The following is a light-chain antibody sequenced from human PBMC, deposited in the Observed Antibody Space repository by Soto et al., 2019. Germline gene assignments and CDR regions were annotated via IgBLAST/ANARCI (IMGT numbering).Light chain of an antibody. CDR3: QYFTDYPFT. CDR1: QVIGTA. CDR2: DVS. V-gene: IGKV1D-13*01. Sequence: AIQLTQSPSSLSASVGDRVTITCRASQVIGTALAWYQQTPGKAPKLLMYDVSRLESGVPSRFSGSGSGTDFTLTISSLQPEDFATYYCQYFTDYPFTFGPGPRVYIK. J-gene: IGKJ3*01.